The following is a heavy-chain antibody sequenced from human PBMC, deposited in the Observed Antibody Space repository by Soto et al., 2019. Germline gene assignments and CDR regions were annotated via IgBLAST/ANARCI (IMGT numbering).Heavy chain of an antibody. CDR1: GFTFSSYA. Sequence: GGSLRLSCAASGFTFSSYAMSWVRQAPGKGLEWVSAISGSGGSTYYADSVKGRFTISRDNSKNTLYLQMNSLRAEDTAVYYFAKGLDYYDSSGYDAFDIWGQGTMVTVSS. CDR2: ISGSGGST. CDR3: AKGLDYYDSSGYDAFDI. V-gene: IGHV3-23*01. J-gene: IGHJ3*02. D-gene: IGHD3-22*01.